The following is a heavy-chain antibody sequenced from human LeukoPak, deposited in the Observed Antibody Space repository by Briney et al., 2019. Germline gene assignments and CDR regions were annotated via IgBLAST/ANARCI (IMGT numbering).Heavy chain of an antibody. CDR1: GFTFSSYA. V-gene: IGHV3-23*01. D-gene: IGHD2-8*01. Sequence: GGSLRLSYAASGFTFSSYAMSWVRQAPGKGLEWVSAISGSGGSTFYADSVKGRFTMSRDNSKNTLYLQMNSLRAEDTAVYYCAKEASYCTNGVCYSRIFVTWGQGTLVTVSS. J-gene: IGHJ5*02. CDR3: AKEASYCTNGVCYSRIFVT. CDR2: ISGSGGST.